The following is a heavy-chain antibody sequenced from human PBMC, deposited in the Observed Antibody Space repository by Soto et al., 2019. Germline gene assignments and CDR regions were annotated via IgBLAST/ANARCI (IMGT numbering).Heavy chain of an antibody. CDR1: GGSISRSGYS. Sequence: QLQLQESGSGLEKPSQTLSLTCDVSGGSISRSGYSWSWIRQPPGKGLEWIGYIYQSGSTYYNPSLKSRVTISADRSENQFFLKLRSLTAADTAVYYCARGYTAMGYFDRWGQGTLVTVST. V-gene: IGHV4-30-2*01. CDR2: IYQSGST. D-gene: IGHD5-18*01. CDR3: ARGYTAMGYFDR. J-gene: IGHJ4*02.